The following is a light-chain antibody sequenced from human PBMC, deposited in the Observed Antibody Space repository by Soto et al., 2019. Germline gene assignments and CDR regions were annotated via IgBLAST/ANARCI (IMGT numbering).Light chain of an antibody. J-gene: IGKJ2*01. Sequence: AIQMTQSPSSLSASVGGRVTITCRASQGIRADLAWYQQKPGRAPKLLIYGASTLQSGVPSRFSGSGSGTFFTLTIRGLQPEDFAAYYCLQDYSYPRTFGQGTKLEI. CDR3: LQDYSYPRT. V-gene: IGKV1-6*01. CDR2: GAS. CDR1: QGIRAD.